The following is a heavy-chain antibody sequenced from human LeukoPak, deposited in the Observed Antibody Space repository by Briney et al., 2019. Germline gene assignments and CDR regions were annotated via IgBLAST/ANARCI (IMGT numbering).Heavy chain of an antibody. Sequence: GGSLRLSCAASGFTFSSYWMHWVRQAPGKGLVWVSRINTDGSSTSYADSVKGRFTISRDNAKNTLYLQMNSLRAEDTAVYYCARDMYYDFPPGDWFDPWGQGTLVTVSS. J-gene: IGHJ5*02. CDR1: GFTFSSYW. CDR3: ARDMYYDFPPGDWFDP. D-gene: IGHD3-3*01. V-gene: IGHV3-74*01. CDR2: INTDGSST.